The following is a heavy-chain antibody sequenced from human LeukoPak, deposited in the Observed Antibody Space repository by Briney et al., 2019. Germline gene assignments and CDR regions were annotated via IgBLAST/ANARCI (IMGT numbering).Heavy chain of an antibody. J-gene: IGHJ1*01. V-gene: IGHV3-33*06. Sequence: GRSLRLSCATSGFTFIHYGVHWVRQAPGRGLEWVAVIWNDGSNKYYGDSVKGRFTISRDNSKNTLYLQMNSLTVEDTAVYYCAKDAQRGFDYSNSLEHWGQGTLVTVSS. CDR3: AKDAQRGFDYSNSLEH. CDR1: GFTFIHYG. CDR2: IWNDGSNK. D-gene: IGHD4-11*01.